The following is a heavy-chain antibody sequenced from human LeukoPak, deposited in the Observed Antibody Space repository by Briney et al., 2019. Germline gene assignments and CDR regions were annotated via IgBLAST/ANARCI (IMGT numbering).Heavy chain of an antibody. D-gene: IGHD3-22*01. CDR2: IYYSGST. J-gene: IGHJ4*02. V-gene: IGHV4-59*08. CDR1: GGSISSYY. CDR3: ARHFYDSNYYFDY. Sequence: PETLSLTCTVSGGSISSYYWSWIRQPPGKGLEWIGYIYYSGSTNYNPSLKGRVTISVDTSKNQFSLKLSSVTAADTAVYYCARHFYDSNYYFDYWGQGTLVTVSS.